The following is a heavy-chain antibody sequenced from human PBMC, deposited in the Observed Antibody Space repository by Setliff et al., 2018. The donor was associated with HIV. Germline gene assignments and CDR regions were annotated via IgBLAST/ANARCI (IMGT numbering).Heavy chain of an antibody. V-gene: IGHV4-38-2*02. J-gene: IGHJ4*02. CDR1: GDSISGGYY. CDR2: VSHRGTT. Sequence: SETLSLTCAVSGDSISGGYYWAWIRQAPGKGLEWVGSVSHRGTTYYKSSLKSRVTIAADTPKNQFSLTLTSVTAADTAVYYCARDPNTGWYYLDFWGPGALVTVSS. CDR3: ARDPNTGWYYLDF. D-gene: IGHD6-19*01.